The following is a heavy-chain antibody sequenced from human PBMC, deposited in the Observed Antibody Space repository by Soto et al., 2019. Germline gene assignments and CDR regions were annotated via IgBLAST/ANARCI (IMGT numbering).Heavy chain of an antibody. CDR1: GFSLSTSGMC. Sequence: SGPTLVNPTQTLTLTCTFSGFSLSTSGMCVSWIRQPPGKALEWLALIDWDDDKYYSTSLKTRLTISKDTSKNQVVLTMTNMDPVDTATYYCARSRLYCSGTSCYTYYYYYGMDVWGQGTTVTVYS. D-gene: IGHD2-2*02. CDR2: IDWDDDK. CDR3: ARSRLYCSGTSCYTYYYYYGMDV. V-gene: IGHV2-70*01. J-gene: IGHJ6*02.